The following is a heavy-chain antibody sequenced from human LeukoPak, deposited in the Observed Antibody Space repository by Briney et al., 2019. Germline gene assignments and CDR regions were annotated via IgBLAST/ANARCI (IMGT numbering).Heavy chain of an antibody. CDR2: ISYDGSNK. CDR1: GFIFSNSA. D-gene: IGHD1-26*01. V-gene: IGHV3-30*03. J-gene: IGHJ3*02. Sequence: GRSLRLSCAASGFIFSNSAMHWVRQAPGKGLEWVAVISYDGSNKYHADSVKGRFTISRDNSKNTLYLQMNSLRAEDTAVYYCARRRRIVGATPGAFDIWGQGTMVTVSS. CDR3: ARRRRIVGATPGAFDI.